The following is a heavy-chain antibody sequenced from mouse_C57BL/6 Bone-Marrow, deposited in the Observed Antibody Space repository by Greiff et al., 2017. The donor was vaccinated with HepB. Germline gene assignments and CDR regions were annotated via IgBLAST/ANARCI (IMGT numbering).Heavy chain of an antibody. V-gene: IGHV5-4*03. CDR1: GFTFSSYA. J-gene: IGHJ1*03. Sequence: VKLMESGGGLVKPGGSLKLSCAASGFTFSSYAMSWVRQTPEKRLEWVATISDGGSYTYYPDNVKGRFTISRDNAKNNLYLQMSHLKSEDTAMYYCARGNYGYFDVWGTGTTVTVSS. D-gene: IGHD1-1*02. CDR2: ISDGGSYT. CDR3: ARGNYGYFDV.